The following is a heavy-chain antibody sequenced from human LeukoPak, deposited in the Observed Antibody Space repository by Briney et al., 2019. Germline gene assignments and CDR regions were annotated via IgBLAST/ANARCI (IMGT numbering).Heavy chain of an antibody. CDR3: AKDSITMVRGIAY. CDR1: GFTFSSYG. CDR2: IRYDGSNK. D-gene: IGHD3-10*01. V-gene: IGHV3-30*02. J-gene: IGHJ4*02. Sequence: GGSLRLSCAASGFTFSSYGMHWVRPAPGKGLEWVAFIRYDGSNKYYADSVKGRFTISRDNSKNTLYLQMNSLRAEDTAVYYCAKDSITMVRGIAYWGQGTLVTVSS.